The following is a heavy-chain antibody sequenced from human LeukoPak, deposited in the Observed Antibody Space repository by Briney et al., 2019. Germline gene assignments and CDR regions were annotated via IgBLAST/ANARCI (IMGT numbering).Heavy chain of an antibody. J-gene: IGHJ4*02. Sequence: GGSLRLSCAASGFSFWNYWMSWVRQAPGKGLEWVANIEEDGTVIYYVDSAKGRFTISRDNAKNSVYLQMNSLRADDTATYHCARIGYSSSSFDYWGQGTQVTVSS. CDR3: ARIGYSSSSFDY. CDR1: GFSFWNYW. D-gene: IGHD6-6*01. CDR2: IEEDGTVI. V-gene: IGHV3-7*01.